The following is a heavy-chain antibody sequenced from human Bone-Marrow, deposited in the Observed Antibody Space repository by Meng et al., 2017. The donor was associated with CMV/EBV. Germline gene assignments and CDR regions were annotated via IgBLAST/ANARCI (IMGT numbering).Heavy chain of an antibody. Sequence: GESLKISCAASGFTFSSYEMNWVRQAPGKGLEWVSYISSSGSTIYYADSVKGRFTISRDNAKNSLYLQMNSLRAEDTAVYYCARVPQGGEVAQGGYWVQGTLVTVSS. CDR3: ARVPQGGEVAQGGY. CDR2: ISSSGSTI. CDR1: GFTFSSYE. J-gene: IGHJ1*01. D-gene: IGHD3-10*01. V-gene: IGHV3-48*03.